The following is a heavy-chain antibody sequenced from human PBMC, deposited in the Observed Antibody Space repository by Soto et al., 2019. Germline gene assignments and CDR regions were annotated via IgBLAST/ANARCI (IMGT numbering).Heavy chain of an antibody. J-gene: IGHJ4*02. D-gene: IGHD3-22*01. V-gene: IGHV1-69*13. CDR2: IIPIFGTA. CDR3: ASPSTETYYYDSSGYPQDYFDY. Sequence: ASVKVSCKASGGTFSSYAISWVRQAPGQGLEWMGGIIPIFGTANYAQKFQGRVTITADESTSTAYMELSSLRSEDTAVYYCASPSTETYYYDSSGYPQDYFDYWGQGTLVTAPQ. CDR1: GGTFSSYA.